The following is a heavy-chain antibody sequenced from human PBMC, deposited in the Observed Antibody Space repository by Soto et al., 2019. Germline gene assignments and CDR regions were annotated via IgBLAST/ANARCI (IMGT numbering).Heavy chain of an antibody. Sequence: ASVKVSCKASGYTFTGYYMHWVRQAPGQGLEWMGWINPNSGGTNYAQKFQGWVTMTRDTSISTAYMELSRLRSDDTAVYYCARGREHPTELWFDPWGQGTLVTVSS. V-gene: IGHV1-2*04. CDR1: GYTFTGYY. CDR3: ARGREHPTELWFDP. D-gene: IGHD1-7*01. J-gene: IGHJ5*02. CDR2: INPNSGGT.